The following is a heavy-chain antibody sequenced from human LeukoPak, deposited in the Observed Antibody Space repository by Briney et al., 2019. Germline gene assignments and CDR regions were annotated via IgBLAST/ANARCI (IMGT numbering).Heavy chain of an antibody. CDR3: ARDRKTKGGGAVAGTTDY. J-gene: IGHJ4*02. Sequence: EASVKVPCKASGYTFTSYGISWVRQAPGQGLEWMGWISAYNGNTNYAQKLQGRVTMTTDTSTSTAYMELRSLRSDDTAVYYCARDRKTKGGGAVAGTTDYWGQGTLVTVSS. CDR1: GYTFTSYG. V-gene: IGHV1-18*01. CDR2: ISAYNGNT. D-gene: IGHD6-19*01.